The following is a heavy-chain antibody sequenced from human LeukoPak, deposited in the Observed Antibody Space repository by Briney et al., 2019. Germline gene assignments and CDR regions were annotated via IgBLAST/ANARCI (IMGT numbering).Heavy chain of an antibody. Sequence: SETLSPTCTVSSGSISSSSYFWGWIRQPPGKGLEWIGRIYTSGSTNYNPSLKSRVTISVDTSKNQFSLKLSSVTAADTAVYYCARDAADFWSGYYNQGWFDPWGQGTLVTVSS. D-gene: IGHD3-3*01. CDR2: IYTSGST. J-gene: IGHJ5*02. CDR3: ARDAADFWSGYYNQGWFDP. V-gene: IGHV4-61*02. CDR1: SGSISSSSYF.